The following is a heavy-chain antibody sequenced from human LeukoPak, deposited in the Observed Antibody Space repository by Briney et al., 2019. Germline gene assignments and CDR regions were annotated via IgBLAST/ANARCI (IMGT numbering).Heavy chain of an antibody. J-gene: IGHJ4*02. CDR2: IYYSGST. D-gene: IGHD3-22*01. CDR1: GGSISSSSYY. V-gene: IGHV4-39*01. CDR3: ARHPDYYDSSGYYGNFDY. Sequence: SETLSLTCTVSGGSISSSSYYWGWIRQPPGKGLEWIGSIYYSGSTYYNPSLKSRVTISVDTSKNQFSLKLSSVTAADTAVYYCARHPDYYDSSGYYGNFDYWGQGTLVSVSS.